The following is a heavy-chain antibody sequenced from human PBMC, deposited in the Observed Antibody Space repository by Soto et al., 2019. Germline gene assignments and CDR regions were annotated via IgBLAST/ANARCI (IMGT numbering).Heavy chain of an antibody. D-gene: IGHD3-22*01. Sequence: SETLSLTCTVSGGSISSYYWSWIRQPPGKGLEWIGYIYYSGSTNNNPSLKSRVTISVDTSKNQFSLKLSSVTAADTAVYYCARDYYKYYDSSGYYRSPAYWGQGTLVTVSS. V-gene: IGHV4-59*01. J-gene: IGHJ4*02. CDR1: GGSISSYY. CDR2: IYYSGST. CDR3: ARDYYKYYDSSGYYRSPAY.